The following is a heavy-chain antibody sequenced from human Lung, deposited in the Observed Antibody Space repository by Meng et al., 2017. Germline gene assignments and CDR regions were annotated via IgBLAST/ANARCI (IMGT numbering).Heavy chain of an antibody. Sequence: QAQLQQLGAGMLHPSETLSLTCVVSGGSFSDYYGSWIRQPPGKGLEWIGEINHSGSTNYNPSLESRATISVDTSQNNLSLKLSSVTAADSAVYYCARGPTTMAHDFDYWGQGTLVTVSS. CDR3: ARGPTTMAHDFDY. CDR1: GGSFSDYY. CDR2: INHSGST. D-gene: IGHD4-11*01. V-gene: IGHV4-34*01. J-gene: IGHJ4*02.